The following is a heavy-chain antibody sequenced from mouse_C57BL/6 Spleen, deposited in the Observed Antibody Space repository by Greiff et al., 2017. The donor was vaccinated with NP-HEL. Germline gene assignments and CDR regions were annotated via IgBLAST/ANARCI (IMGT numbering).Heavy chain of an antibody. CDR2: IYPGDGDT. Sequence: VQLQQSGPELVKPGASVKISCKASGYAFSSSWMNWVKQRPGKGLEWIGRIYPGDGDTNYNGKFKGKATLTADKSSSTAYMQLSSLTSEDSAVYFCARSWGSYYFDYWGQGTTLTVSS. CDR1: GYAFSSSW. J-gene: IGHJ2*01. V-gene: IGHV1-82*01. CDR3: ARSWGSYYFDY.